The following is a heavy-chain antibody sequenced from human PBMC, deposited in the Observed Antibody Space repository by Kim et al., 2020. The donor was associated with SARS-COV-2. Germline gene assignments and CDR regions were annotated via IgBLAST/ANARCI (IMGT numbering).Heavy chain of an antibody. J-gene: IGHJ4*02. V-gene: IGHV3-11*01. D-gene: IGHD1-1*01. Sequence: IYFADSVKGRFTTSRDNAQNSLYLQMSSLRAEDTAVYYCARDRSTIRPTSVFDYWGQGTLVTVSS. CDR3: ARDRSTIRPTSVFDY. CDR2: I.